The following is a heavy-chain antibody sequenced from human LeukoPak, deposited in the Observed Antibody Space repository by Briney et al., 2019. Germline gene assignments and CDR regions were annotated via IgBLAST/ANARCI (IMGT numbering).Heavy chain of an antibody. CDR1: GFTVSSNY. D-gene: IGHD3-10*01. V-gene: IGHV3-53*01. Sequence: GGSLRLSCAASGFTVSSNYMSWVRQAPGKGLEWVSVIYSGGSTYYADSVKGRFTISRDNSKNTLYLQMNSLRTEDTALYYCTTHAYGSGSYSPWGQGTLVIVSS. J-gene: IGHJ5*02. CDR3: TTHAYGSGSYSP. CDR2: IYSGGST.